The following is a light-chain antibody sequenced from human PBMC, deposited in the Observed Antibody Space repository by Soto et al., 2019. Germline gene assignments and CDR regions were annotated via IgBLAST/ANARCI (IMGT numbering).Light chain of an antibody. Sequence: EIVLTQSPATLSLSPGERATLSCRASQSVSTFLAWYQHKPGQAPRLLIYDASNRATGIPDRFRGSGSGTDFTLTISSLEPEDFAVYYCQQRSNWPPPITFGQGTRLEIK. CDR1: QSVSTF. CDR3: QQRSNWPPPIT. V-gene: IGKV3-11*01. CDR2: DAS. J-gene: IGKJ5*01.